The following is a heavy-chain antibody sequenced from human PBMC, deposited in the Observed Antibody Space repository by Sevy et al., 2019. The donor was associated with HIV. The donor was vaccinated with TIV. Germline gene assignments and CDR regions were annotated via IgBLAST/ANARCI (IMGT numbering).Heavy chain of an antibody. CDR2: IYPGDSDT. CDR1: GYSFTSCW. V-gene: IGHV5-51*01. J-gene: IGHJ5*02. Sequence: GESLKISCKGSGYSFTSCWIGWVRQMPGKGLEWMRIIYPGDSDTRYSPSFQGQVTISADKSISTAYLQWSSLKASDSAMYYCARLEDFSSGYAPSQFDPWGQGTLVTVSS. D-gene: IGHD3-3*01. CDR3: ARLEDFSSGYAPSQFDP.